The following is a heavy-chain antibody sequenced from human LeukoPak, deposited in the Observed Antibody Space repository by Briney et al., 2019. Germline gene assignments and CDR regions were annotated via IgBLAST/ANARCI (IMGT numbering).Heavy chain of an antibody. V-gene: IGHV4-34*01. CDR3: AQSGSYPDYFDY. J-gene: IGHJ4*02. CDR1: GGSFSGYY. D-gene: IGHD1-26*01. Sequence: KPSETLSLTCAVYGGSFSGYYWSWIRQPPGKGLEWIGEINHSGSINYNPSLKSRVTISVDTSKNQFSLKLSSVTAADTAVYYCAQSGSYPDYFDYWGQGTLVTVSS. CDR2: INHSGSI.